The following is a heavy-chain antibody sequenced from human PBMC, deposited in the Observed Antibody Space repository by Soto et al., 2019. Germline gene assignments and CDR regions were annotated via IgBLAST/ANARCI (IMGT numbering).Heavy chain of an antibody. Sequence: EGQLLESGGGLVQPGGSLRLSCVASGFTFRSYAMAWVRQAPGKGLEWVSGISESGGKTNYAESVRGRFSIYRDNSRNTLSLLMNNVTAEDTAIYYGAKDRATIFGVVWKYGMDVWGQGTTVSVSS. V-gene: IGHV3-23*01. J-gene: IGHJ6*02. CDR2: ISESGGKT. CDR3: AKDRATIFGVVWKYGMDV. CDR1: GFTFRSYA. D-gene: IGHD3-3*01.